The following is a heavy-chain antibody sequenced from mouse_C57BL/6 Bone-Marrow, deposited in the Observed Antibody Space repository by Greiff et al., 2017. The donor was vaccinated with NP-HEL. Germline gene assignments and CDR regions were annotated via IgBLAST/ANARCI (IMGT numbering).Heavy chain of an antibody. D-gene: IGHD3-1*01. Sequence: EVKVVESGGDLVKPGGSLKLSCAASGFTFSSYGMSWVRQTPDKRLEWIATISTCGSYTYYPESVKGRFTISRDNSKNTLYLQMSSLKSEDTAMYYCARQGSVFDYWGQGNTLTVTA. CDR2: ISTCGSYT. CDR3: ARQGSVFDY. V-gene: IGHV5-6*01. CDR1: GFTFSSYG. J-gene: IGHJ2*01.